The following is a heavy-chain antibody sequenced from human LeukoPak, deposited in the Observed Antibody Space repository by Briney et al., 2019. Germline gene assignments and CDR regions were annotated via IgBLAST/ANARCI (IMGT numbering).Heavy chain of an antibody. CDR1: GYTFTGYY. D-gene: IGHD6-13*01. CDR2: INPNSGGT. CDR3: ARGWGAAADDEAY. Sequence: GASVKVSCKASGYTFTGYYMHWVRQAPGQGLEWMGWINPNSGGTNYAQKFQGWVTMTRDTSISTAYMELSRLRSDDTAVYYCARGWGAAADDEAYWGQGTLVTVSS. J-gene: IGHJ4*02. V-gene: IGHV1-2*04.